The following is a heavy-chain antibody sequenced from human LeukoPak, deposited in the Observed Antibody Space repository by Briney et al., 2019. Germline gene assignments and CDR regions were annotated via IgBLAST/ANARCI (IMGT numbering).Heavy chain of an antibody. CDR2: INHSGST. CDR3: ARDYRTVSKYNWFDP. V-gene: IGHV4-34*01. D-gene: IGHD3-16*02. Sequence: PSETLSLTCAVYGGSFSGYYWSWIRQPPGKGLEWIGEINHSGSTNYNPSLKSRVTISVDTSKNQFSLKLSSVTAADTAVYYCARDYRTVSKYNWFDPWGQGTLVTVSS. J-gene: IGHJ5*02. CDR1: GGSFSGYY.